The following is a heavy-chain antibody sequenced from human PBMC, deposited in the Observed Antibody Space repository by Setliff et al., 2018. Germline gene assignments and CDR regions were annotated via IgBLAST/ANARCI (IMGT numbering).Heavy chain of an antibody. CDR3: AKGGGDGFWSGYYLDY. D-gene: IGHD3-3*01. Sequence: PGGSLRLSCAASGFTFSSYAMIWVRQAPGKGLEWVSGICSGSSPYYADSVQGRFTISRDNSKNTLSLNMNSLRADDTAVYFCAKGGGDGFWSGYYLDYWGQGTVVTVSS. V-gene: IGHV3-23*01. J-gene: IGHJ4*02. CDR1: GFTFSSYA. CDR2: ICSGSSP.